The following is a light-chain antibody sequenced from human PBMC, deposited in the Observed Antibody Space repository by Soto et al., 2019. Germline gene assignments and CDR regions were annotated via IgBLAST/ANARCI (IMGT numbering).Light chain of an antibody. Sequence: EIVLTQSPGTLSLSPGERTTLSCRASQSISSSYLAWYQQKPVQAPRLLVYVASSRDTGIPDRFSGSGSGTDFTLTISRLEPEDFALYYCQQYSSTFWTLGQGTKVEIK. CDR1: QSISSSY. J-gene: IGKJ1*01. V-gene: IGKV3-20*01. CDR2: VAS. CDR3: QQYSSTFWT.